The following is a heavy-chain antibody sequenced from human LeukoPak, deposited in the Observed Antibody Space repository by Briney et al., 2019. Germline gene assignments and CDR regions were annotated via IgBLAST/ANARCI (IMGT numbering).Heavy chain of an antibody. J-gene: IGHJ4*02. D-gene: IGHD3-16*02. CDR2: ISGYNGNT. V-gene: IGHV1-18*01. Sequence: GASVKVSCKASGYTFTSYGISRVRQAPGQGLEWMGWISGYNGNTNYAQKIQGRVTMTTDTSTSTAYMEVRSLRSDDTAVYYCARDIPNDYVWGSYPDYWGQGTLVTVSS. CDR1: GYTFTSYG. CDR3: ARDIPNDYVWGSYPDY.